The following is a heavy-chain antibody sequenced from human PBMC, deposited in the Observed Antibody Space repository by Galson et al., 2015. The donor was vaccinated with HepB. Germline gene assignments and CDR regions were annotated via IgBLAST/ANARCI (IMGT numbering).Heavy chain of an antibody. CDR3: ARDNDDSSGWYNPYFYYYSMDV. Sequence: SLRLSCAASGFTFSTYSMNWVRQAPGKGLEWVSYISSSSSSIYYADSVKGRFTISRDNAKNSLFLQMNSLRDEDTAVYYCARDNDDSSGWYNPYFYYYSMDVWGQGTTVTVSS. CDR2: ISSSSSSI. D-gene: IGHD6-19*01. J-gene: IGHJ6*02. V-gene: IGHV3-48*02. CDR1: GFTFSTYS.